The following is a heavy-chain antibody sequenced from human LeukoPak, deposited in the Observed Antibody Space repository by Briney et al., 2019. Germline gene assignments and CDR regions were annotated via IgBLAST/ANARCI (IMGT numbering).Heavy chain of an antibody. D-gene: IGHD3-10*01. CDR2: ISSSSSYI. V-gene: IGHV3-21*01. Sequence: GGSLRLSCAASGFTSSSYSMNWVRQAPGKGLEWVSSISSSSSYIYYADSVKGRFTISRDNAKNSLYLQMNSLRAEDTAVYYCARDWYYYGSGSYWIDYWGQGTLVTVSS. J-gene: IGHJ4*02. CDR1: GFTSSSYS. CDR3: ARDWYYYGSGSYWIDY.